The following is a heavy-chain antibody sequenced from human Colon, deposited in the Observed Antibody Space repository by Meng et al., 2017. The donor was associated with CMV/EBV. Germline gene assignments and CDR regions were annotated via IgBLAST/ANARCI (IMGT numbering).Heavy chain of an antibody. V-gene: IGHV3-23*01. Sequence: GESLKISCAASGFSFSTYAMGWVRQAPNKGLEWVALISAPGGSTYYAASVRGRFTVSRDNSNNTMFLQMNSLRAEDTAVYYCAKGRGSSTSSYDYWGQGTLVTVSS. D-gene: IGHD2-2*01. J-gene: IGHJ4*02. CDR1: GFSFSTYA. CDR2: ISAPGGST. CDR3: AKGRGSSTSSYDY.